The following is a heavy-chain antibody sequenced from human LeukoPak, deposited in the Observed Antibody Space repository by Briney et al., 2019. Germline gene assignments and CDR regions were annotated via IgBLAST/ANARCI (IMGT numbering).Heavy chain of an antibody. Sequence: GGSLRLSCAASGLTFSSYWMTWVRQGPGKGLEWVATISPDGNRENYVDSVKGRFSISRDNAKNTLFLQMRSLRAEDTAMYYCASTFPYCSSGTCALGGQGALVTVSS. J-gene: IGHJ4*02. CDR3: ASTFPYCSSGTCAL. CDR1: GLTFSSYW. V-gene: IGHV3-7*01. D-gene: IGHD2-15*01. CDR2: ISPDGNRE.